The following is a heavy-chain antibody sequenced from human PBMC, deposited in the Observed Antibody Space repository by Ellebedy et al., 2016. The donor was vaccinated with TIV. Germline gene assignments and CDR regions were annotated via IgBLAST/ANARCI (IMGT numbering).Heavy chain of an antibody. CDR2: VYRSGTT. CDR1: GGSISDYS. CDR3: ASDLYDSGGHYYATG. V-gene: IGHV4-4*07. D-gene: IGHD3-22*01. J-gene: IGHJ4*02. Sequence: SETLSLXXTVSGGSISDYSWSWIRQPAGKGLEFIGRVYRSGTTNFNPSLKSRVTMSVDTSKKQFSLKMTSVTAADTAVYYCASDLYDSGGHYYATGWGQGTLVTVSS.